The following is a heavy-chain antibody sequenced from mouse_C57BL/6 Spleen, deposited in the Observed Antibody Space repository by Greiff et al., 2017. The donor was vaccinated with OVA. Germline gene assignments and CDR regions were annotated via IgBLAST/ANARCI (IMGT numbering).Heavy chain of an antibody. CDR2: IFPGSGST. J-gene: IGHJ2*01. CDR3: ARKYYGSSYNFDY. Sequence: SGPELVKPGASVKISCKASGYTFTDYYINWVKQRPGQGLEWIGWIFPGSGSTYYNEKFKGKATLTVDKSSSTAYMLLSSLTSEDSAVXFCARKYYGSSYNFDYWGQGTTLTVSS. CDR1: GYTFTDYY. D-gene: IGHD1-1*01. V-gene: IGHV1-75*01.